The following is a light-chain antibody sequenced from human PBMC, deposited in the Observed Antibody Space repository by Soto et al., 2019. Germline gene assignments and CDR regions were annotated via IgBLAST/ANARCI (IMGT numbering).Light chain of an antibody. CDR1: QSVSSSY. CDR2: GAS. V-gene: IGKV3-20*01. Sequence: EIVLTQSPGTLSLSPGERATLSCRASQSVSSSYLAWYQQKPGQAPRLLIYGASSRATGIPDRFSGSGSGTAFTLTMSRLEPEDFAGYSCQQYGSSPLYTFGQGTKLEIK. J-gene: IGKJ2*01. CDR3: QQYGSSPLYT.